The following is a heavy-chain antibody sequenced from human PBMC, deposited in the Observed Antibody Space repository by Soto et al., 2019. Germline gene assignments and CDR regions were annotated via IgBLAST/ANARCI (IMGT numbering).Heavy chain of an antibody. V-gene: IGHV4-30-4*01. Sequence: QVQLQESGPGLVKPSQTLSLTCTVSGGSISSGDYYWSWIRQPPGKGLEWIGYIYYSGSTYYNPTLXGRVPIXXDTSKNQFSLKLSSVTAADTAVYYCARASPVVTDVWGQGTTVTVSS. CDR3: ARASPVVTDV. D-gene: IGHD5-18*01. J-gene: IGHJ6*02. CDR1: GGSISSGDYY. CDR2: IYYSGST.